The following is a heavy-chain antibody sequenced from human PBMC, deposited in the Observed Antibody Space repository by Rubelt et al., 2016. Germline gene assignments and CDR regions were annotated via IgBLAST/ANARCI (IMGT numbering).Heavy chain of an antibody. CDR1: GFIFSSDT. V-gene: IGHV3-30*03. D-gene: IGHD7-27*01. CDR3: ARSWGSLYYFDH. J-gene: IGHJ4*02. CDR2: ISYDGGYK. Sequence: VKLVASGGGLVKPGESLRLSCIGSGFIFSSDTMNWVRQAPGKGLEWVAIISYDGGYKYYADSVKGGFTSAGDNSKNTLVLQMSSLRADDTAVYYCARSWGSLYYFDHWGQGTLVTVSS.